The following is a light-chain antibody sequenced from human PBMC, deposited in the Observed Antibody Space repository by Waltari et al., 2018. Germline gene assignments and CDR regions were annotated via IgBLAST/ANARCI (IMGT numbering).Light chain of an antibody. CDR1: QSVGPY. CDR2: DAS. V-gene: IGKV3-11*01. Sequence: ELVFTQSPGTLSLSPGGRATRSCRATQSVGPYLAWYQFKPGLAPRLLIYDASNRATGVPARFSGSGFGTDFTLTISSLEPEDFAVYYCQHRRHRPLTFGGGTKVEIK. CDR3: QHRRHRPLT. J-gene: IGKJ4*01.